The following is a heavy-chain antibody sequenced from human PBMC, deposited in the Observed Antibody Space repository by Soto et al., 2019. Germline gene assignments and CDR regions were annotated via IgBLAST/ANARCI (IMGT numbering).Heavy chain of an antibody. J-gene: IGHJ6*02. CDR1: GYTFTSYG. D-gene: IGHD2-15*01. Sequence: GASVKVSCKASGYTFTSYGISWVRQAPGQGLEWMGWISAYNGNTNYAQKLQGRVTMTTDTSTSTAYMELRSLRSDDTAVYYCARFGGGIKDYYYGMDVWGQGTTVTVSS. V-gene: IGHV1-18*01. CDR2: ISAYNGNT. CDR3: ARFGGGIKDYYYGMDV.